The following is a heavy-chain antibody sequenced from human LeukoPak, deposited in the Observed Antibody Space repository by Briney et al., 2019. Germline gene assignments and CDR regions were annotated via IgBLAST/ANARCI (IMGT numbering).Heavy chain of an antibody. V-gene: IGHV4-30-4*08. CDR3: ARAGYCSGGSCLYYFDY. J-gene: IGHJ4*02. CDR2: IYNSGST. Sequence: SETLSLTCTVSGGSISSGDYYWSWIRQPPGKGLEWIGYIYNSGSTYYNPALKSRLTISVDRSKNQFSLELSSVTAADTAVYYCARAGYCSGGSCLYYFDYWGQGTLVTVSS. D-gene: IGHD2-15*01. CDR1: GGSISSGDYY.